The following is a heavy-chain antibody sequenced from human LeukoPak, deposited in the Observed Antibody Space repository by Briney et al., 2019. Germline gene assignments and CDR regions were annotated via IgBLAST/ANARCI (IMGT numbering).Heavy chain of an antibody. J-gene: IGHJ5*02. D-gene: IGHD3-22*01. V-gene: IGHV3-53*01. Sequence: GGSLRLSCTVSGFTVSSNSWSWVRQAPGKGLEWVSFIYSGGNTYYADSVKGRFTIARDNSNNTLYLQMNSLRAEDTAIYYCARVVPRRYYDQPSNKFDPWGQGTLVTVSS. CDR3: ARVVPRRYYDQPSNKFDP. CDR1: GFTVSSNS. CDR2: IYSGGNT.